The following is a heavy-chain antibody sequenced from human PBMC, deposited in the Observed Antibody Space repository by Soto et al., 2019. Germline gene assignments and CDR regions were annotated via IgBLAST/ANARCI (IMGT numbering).Heavy chain of an antibody. V-gene: IGHV1-58*02. Sequence: ASVKVSCKASGFTFTSSAMQWVRQARGQRLEWIGWIVVGSGSTNYAQKFQERVTISADKSITTAYLQWDSLKASDTAMYYCGRRSLSIMAAPGDYYFDYWGQGTLVTVSS. CDR2: IVVGSGST. D-gene: IGHD6-13*01. CDR3: GRRSLSIMAAPGDYYFDY. CDR1: GFTFTSSA. J-gene: IGHJ4*02.